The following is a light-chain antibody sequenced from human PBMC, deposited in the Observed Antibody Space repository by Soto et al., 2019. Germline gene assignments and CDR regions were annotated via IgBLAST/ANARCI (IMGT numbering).Light chain of an antibody. J-gene: IGLJ2*01. CDR2: EVS. CDR3: SSYAGNTNVV. V-gene: IGLV2-8*01. Sequence: QSVLTQPPSASGSPGQSVTISCTGTSSDIGGYNYVSWYQQHPGKAPKLMIYEVSERPSGVPDRFSGSKSGNTASLTVSGLQAEDEADYYCSSYAGNTNVVFGGGTQLTVL. CDR1: SSDIGGYNY.